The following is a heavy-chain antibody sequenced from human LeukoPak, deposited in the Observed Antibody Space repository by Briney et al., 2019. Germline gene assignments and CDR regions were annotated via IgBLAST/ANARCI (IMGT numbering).Heavy chain of an antibody. Sequence: ASVKVSCKASGYTFTGYYMHWVRQAPGQGLEWMGWINPNSGGTNYAQKFQGRVTMTRDTSISTAYMELSRLRSDDTAVYYCARGPITMVRGVILSPWFDPWGQGTLVTVSS. V-gene: IGHV1-2*02. CDR3: ARGPITMVRGVILSPWFDP. D-gene: IGHD3-10*01. CDR1: GYTFTGYY. J-gene: IGHJ5*02. CDR2: INPNSGGT.